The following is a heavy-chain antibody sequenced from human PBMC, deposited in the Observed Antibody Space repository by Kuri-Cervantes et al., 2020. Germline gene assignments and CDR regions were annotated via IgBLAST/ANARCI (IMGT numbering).Heavy chain of an antibody. D-gene: IGHD3-10*01. CDR3: ARVTVRDFYYYYMDV. CDR1: GFTVSNNY. V-gene: IGHV3-53*04. CDR2: IYSGRST. Sequence: GGSLRLYCAASGFTVSNNYMSWVRQAPGKGLEWVSVIYSGRSTYYADSVKGRFTISRHNSKNTLYLQMNSLRAEDTAVYYCARVTVRDFYYYYMDVWGKGTTVTVSS. J-gene: IGHJ6*03.